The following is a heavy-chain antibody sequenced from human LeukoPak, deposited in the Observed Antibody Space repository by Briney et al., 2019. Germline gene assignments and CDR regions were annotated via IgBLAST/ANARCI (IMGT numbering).Heavy chain of an antibody. V-gene: IGHV3-30*02. Sequence: DSVKGRFTISRDNSKNTLYLQMNSLRAEDTAVYYCAKDLRGDCGNNCIYWGSWDYWGQGTLVTVSS. CDR3: AKDLRGDCGNNCIYWGSWDY. J-gene: IGHJ4*02. D-gene: IGHD2-21*01.